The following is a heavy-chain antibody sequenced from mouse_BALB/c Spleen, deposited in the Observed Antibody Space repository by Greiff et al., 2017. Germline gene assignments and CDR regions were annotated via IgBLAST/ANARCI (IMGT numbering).Heavy chain of an antibody. CDR3: ARTVVGDWYFDV. CDR1: GFNIKDTY. Sequence: VHVKQSGAELVKPGASVKLSCTASGFNIKDTYMHWVKQRPEQGLEWIGRIDPANGNTKYDPKFQGKATITADTSSNTAYLQLSSLTSEDTAVYYCARTVVGDWYFDVWGAGTTVTVSS. J-gene: IGHJ1*01. V-gene: IGHV14-3*02. D-gene: IGHD1-1*01. CDR2: IDPANGNT.